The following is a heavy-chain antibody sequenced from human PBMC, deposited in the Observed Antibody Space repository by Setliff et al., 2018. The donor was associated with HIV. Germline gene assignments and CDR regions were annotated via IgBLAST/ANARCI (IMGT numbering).Heavy chain of an antibody. V-gene: IGHV4-61*09. CDR2: IYTSGST. CDR1: GGSISSSSYY. D-gene: IGHD3-16*01. J-gene: IGHJ5*02. Sequence: SETLSLTCTVSGGSISSSSYYWSWIRQPAGKGLEWIGHIYTSGSTNYNPSLKSRVTISVDTSKNQFSLKLNSVTATDTAVYYCARRTFGSGRIDPWGQGTLVTVSS. CDR3: ARRTFGSGRIDP.